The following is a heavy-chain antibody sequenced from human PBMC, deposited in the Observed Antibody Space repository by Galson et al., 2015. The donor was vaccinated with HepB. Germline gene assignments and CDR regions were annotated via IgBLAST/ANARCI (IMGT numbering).Heavy chain of an antibody. J-gene: IGHJ4*02. D-gene: IGHD6-13*01. Sequence: SLRLSCAASGFTFSSYWMSWVRQAPGKGLEWVANIKQDGSEKYYADSVKGRFTISRDNAKNSLYLQMNSLRAEDTAVYYCARGPIAAAGKGDLDYWGQGTLVTVPS. V-gene: IGHV3-7*01. CDR2: IKQDGSEK. CDR1: GFTFSSYW. CDR3: ARGPIAAAGKGDLDY.